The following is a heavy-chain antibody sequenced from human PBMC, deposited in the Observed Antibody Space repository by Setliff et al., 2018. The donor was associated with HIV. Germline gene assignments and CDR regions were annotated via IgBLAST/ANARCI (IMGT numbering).Heavy chain of an antibody. CDR2: IYYSGIT. J-gene: IGHJ4*02. Sequence: SETLSLTCAVSDGSISTYYWSWIRQPPGKGLEWIGYIYYSGITNYSPSLKSRVTLLVDTSKNQFSLRLTSVTAADTAVYFCARGDYDSGGYYFDKWGRGALVTVSS. CDR1: DGSISTYY. V-gene: IGHV4-59*01. D-gene: IGHD3-22*01. CDR3: ARGDYDSGGYYFDK.